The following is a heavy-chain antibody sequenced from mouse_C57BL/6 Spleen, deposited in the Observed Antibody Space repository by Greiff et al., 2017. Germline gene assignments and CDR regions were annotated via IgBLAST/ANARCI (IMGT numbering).Heavy chain of an antibody. CDR3: ARGVGSSRWFAY. J-gene: IGHJ3*01. CDR1: GYTFTDYY. D-gene: IGHD1-1*01. CDR2: IYSGSGNT. V-gene: IGHV1-84*01. Sequence: QVQLQQSGPELVKPGASVKISCKASGYTFTDYYINWVKQRPGQGLEWIGWIYSGSGNTKYNEKFKGKATLTVDTSSSTAYMQLSSLTSEDSAVYFCARGVGSSRWFAYWGQGTLVTVSA.